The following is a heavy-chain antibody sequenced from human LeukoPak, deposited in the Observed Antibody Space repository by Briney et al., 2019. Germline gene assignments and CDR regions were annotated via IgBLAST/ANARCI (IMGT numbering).Heavy chain of an antibody. V-gene: IGHV3-23*01. CDR3: AKDQEVWSVATSVDY. J-gene: IGHJ4*02. CDR1: GFTFSSYA. Sequence: GGSLRLSGAASGFTFSSYAMSWVRQAPGKGLEWVSAISGSGGSTYYADSVKGRFTISRDNSKNTLYLQMNSLRAEDTAVYYCAKDQEVWSVATSVDYWGQGTLVTVSS. D-gene: IGHD5-12*01. CDR2: ISGSGGST.